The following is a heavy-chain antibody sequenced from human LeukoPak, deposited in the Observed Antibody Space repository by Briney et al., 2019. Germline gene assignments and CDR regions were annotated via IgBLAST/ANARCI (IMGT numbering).Heavy chain of an antibody. J-gene: IGHJ6*03. CDR2: ISSSSSTI. V-gene: IGHV3-48*04. CDR3: ASQQSFHYYYMDV. D-gene: IGHD2/OR15-2a*01. Sequence: GGSLRLSCAASGFTFSSYSMNWVRQAPGKGLEWVSYISSSSSTIYYADSVKGRFTISRDNAKNTLYLQMNSLRADDTAVYYCASQQSFHYYYMDVWGKGTTVTVSS. CDR1: GFTFSSYS.